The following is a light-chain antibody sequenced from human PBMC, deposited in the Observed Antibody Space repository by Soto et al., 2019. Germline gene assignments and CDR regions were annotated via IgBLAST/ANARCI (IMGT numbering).Light chain of an antibody. Sequence: DIQITNSTSSLSSSVGDRVAITCHSSHDISNYLNWYQQKPGKAPKLLIYDASNLETGVPSRFSGSGSGTDFTFTISSLQPEDIATYYCQQYDNPPLTFGGGTKV. CDR3: QQYDNPPLT. CDR1: HDISNY. CDR2: DAS. J-gene: IGKJ4*01. V-gene: IGKV1-33*01.